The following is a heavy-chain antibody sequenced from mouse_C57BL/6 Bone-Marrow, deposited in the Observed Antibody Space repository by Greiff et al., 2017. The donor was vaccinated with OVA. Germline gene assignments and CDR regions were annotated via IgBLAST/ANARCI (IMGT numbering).Heavy chain of an antibody. Sequence: EVQVVESGGGLVKPGGSLKLSCAASGFTFSDYGMHWVRQAPEKGLEWVAYISSGSSTIYYADTVKGRFTISRDNAKNTLFLQMTSLRSEDTAMYYCARWGNYDYDGLAYWGQGTLVTVSA. CDR3: ARWGNYDYDGLAY. V-gene: IGHV5-17*01. CDR1: GFTFSDYG. D-gene: IGHD2-4*01. J-gene: IGHJ3*01. CDR2: ISSGSSTI.